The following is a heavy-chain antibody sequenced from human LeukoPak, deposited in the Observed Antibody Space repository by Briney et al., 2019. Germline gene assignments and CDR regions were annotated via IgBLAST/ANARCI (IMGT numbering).Heavy chain of an antibody. D-gene: IGHD1-14*01. CDR1: GGSFSTYY. Sequence: SETLSLTCAVYGGSFSTYYWGWVRQTPGNGLEWIGEINHSGSTNYNPSLKSRVTISVDTSKNQFSLKLSSVTAADTAVYYCARRAGTAIIPYYYDYWGQGTLVTVSS. CDR2: INHSGST. V-gene: IGHV4-34*01. CDR3: ARRAGTAIIPYYYDY. J-gene: IGHJ4*02.